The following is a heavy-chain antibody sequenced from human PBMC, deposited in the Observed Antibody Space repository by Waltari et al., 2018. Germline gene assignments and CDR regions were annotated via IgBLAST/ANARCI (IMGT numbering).Heavy chain of an antibody. J-gene: IGHJ4*02. Sequence: EVQLVESGGGLVQPGRSLRLSCTASGFTFGDYAMSWVRQAPGKGLEWVGFIRSKAYGGTTEYAASVKGRFTISRDDSKSIAYLQMNSLKTEDTAVYYCTRDGGPRGSYSSSWYSDYWGQGTLVTVSS. CDR1: GFTFGDYA. D-gene: IGHD6-13*01. CDR2: IRSKAYGGTT. V-gene: IGHV3-49*04. CDR3: TRDGGPRGSYSSSWYSDY.